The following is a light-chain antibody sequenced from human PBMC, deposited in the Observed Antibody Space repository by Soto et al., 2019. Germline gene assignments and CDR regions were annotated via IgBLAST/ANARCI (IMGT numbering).Light chain of an antibody. CDR3: AAWDDSLNGPV. V-gene: IGLV1-44*01. J-gene: IGLJ2*01. Sequence: QSVLTQPPSASGTPGQRVTISCSGSSSNIGSNTVTWYQLLPGAAPKLLIYSHNQRPSGVPDRFSGSKSGTSASLAVSGLQSEDEADYYCAAWDDSLNGPVFGGGTKVTVL. CDR1: SSNIGSNT. CDR2: SHN.